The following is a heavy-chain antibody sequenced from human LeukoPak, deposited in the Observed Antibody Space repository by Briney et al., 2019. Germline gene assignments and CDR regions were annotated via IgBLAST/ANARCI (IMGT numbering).Heavy chain of an antibody. CDR2: LSTNNGAT. V-gene: IGHV1-2*06. Sequence: ASVKVSCKASGYTFTGSYIHWVRQAPGQGLEWMGRLSTNNGATNYAQKLQGRVTMTRDASITTAYMELTRLTSDDTAVYYCARGGQPPGWGQGTLVTVSS. CDR3: ARGGQPPG. D-gene: IGHD5-12*01. J-gene: IGHJ4*02. CDR1: GYTFTGSY.